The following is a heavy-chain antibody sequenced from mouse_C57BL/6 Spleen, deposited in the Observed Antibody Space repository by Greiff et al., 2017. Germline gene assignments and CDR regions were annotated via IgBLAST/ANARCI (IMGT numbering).Heavy chain of an antibody. J-gene: IGHJ3*01. Sequence: QVQLQQPGAELVKPGASVKLSCKASGYTFTSYWMHWVKQRPGQGLEWIGMIHPNSGSTNYNEKFKSKATLTVYKSSSTAYMQLSSLSAEDSAVYYGAREVYYGSFAYWGQGTLVTVSA. V-gene: IGHV1-64*01. CDR2: IHPNSGST. D-gene: IGHD1-2*01. CDR3: AREVYYGSFAY. CDR1: GYTFTSYW.